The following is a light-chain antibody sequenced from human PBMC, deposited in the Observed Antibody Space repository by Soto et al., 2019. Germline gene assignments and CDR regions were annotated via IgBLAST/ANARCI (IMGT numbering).Light chain of an antibody. V-gene: IGKV1-39*01. J-gene: IGKJ1*01. CDR1: QSISHY. CDR3: QQSYSTPRT. CDR2: TAS. Sequence: DIQMTQSPSSLSASVGDRVTITCRASQSISHYLSWHQQKPGKAPKLLIYTASNLQSGVPSRFSGSGSGTDFTLTISSLQPEDFATYYCQQSYSTPRTFGQGTKVDIK.